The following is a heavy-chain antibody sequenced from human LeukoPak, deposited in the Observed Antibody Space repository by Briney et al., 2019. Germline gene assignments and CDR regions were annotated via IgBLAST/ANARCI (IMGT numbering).Heavy chain of an antibody. CDR3: ARHLLHAATPFNY. Sequence: SETLSLTCTVSGYSISSGYYWGWIRQPPGKGLEWIGSIYHSGSTYYNPSLKSRVTISVDTSKNQFSLKLSSVTAADTAVYYCARHLLHAATPFNYWGQGTLVTVSS. CDR2: IYHSGST. CDR1: GYSISSGYY. J-gene: IGHJ4*02. V-gene: IGHV4-38-2*02. D-gene: IGHD2-15*01.